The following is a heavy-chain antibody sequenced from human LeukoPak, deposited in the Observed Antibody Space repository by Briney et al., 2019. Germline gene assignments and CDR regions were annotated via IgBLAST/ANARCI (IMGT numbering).Heavy chain of an antibody. Sequence: PSETLSLTCNVSGGSITSGDYYYNWIRQTPGTGLECIGYIYYSGSTYYKPSLRSRVTISVDTSKNQVSLNLRSVTAADTAVYYCASSPNVNEKFDFWGQGALVTVSA. CDR2: IYYSGST. D-gene: IGHD1-1*01. V-gene: IGHV4-30-4*01. CDR3: ASSPNVNEKFDF. CDR1: GGSITSGDYY. J-gene: IGHJ4*02.